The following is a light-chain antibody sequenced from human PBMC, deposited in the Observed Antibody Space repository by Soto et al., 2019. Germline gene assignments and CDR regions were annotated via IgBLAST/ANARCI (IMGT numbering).Light chain of an antibody. V-gene: IGKV1-33*01. CDR2: DAS. Sequence: DIQMTQSPSSLSASVGDRVTITCQASQDISNYLNWYQQKPGKAPKLLIYDASNLETGVPSRFSGSGSGTDFTCTISSLQPEDIATYYCQQYDSLPLTFGGGTKVEIK. J-gene: IGKJ4*01. CDR3: QQYDSLPLT. CDR1: QDISNY.